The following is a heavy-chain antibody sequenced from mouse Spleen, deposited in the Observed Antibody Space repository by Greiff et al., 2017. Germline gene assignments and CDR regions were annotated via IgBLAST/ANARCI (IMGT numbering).Heavy chain of an antibody. D-gene: IGHD1-1*01. CDR3: AKDYYGGYWYFDV. V-gene: IGHV14-2*01. Sequence: VQLKESGAELVKPGASVKLSCTASGFNIKDYYMHWVKQRTEQGLEWIGRIDPEDGETKYAPKFQGKATITADTSSNTAYLQLSSLTSEDAAVYYCAKDYYGGYWYFDVWGAGTTVTVSS. J-gene: IGHJ1*01. CDR2: IDPEDGET. CDR1: GFNIKDYY.